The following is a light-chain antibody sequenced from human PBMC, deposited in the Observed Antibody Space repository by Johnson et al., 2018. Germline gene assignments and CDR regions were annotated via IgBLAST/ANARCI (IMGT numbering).Light chain of an antibody. CDR3: GTWDSSLSAGNV. CDR1: SSNIGNNY. CDR2: GNN. V-gene: IGLV1-51*02. Sequence: QSVLTQPPSVSAAPGQKVTISCSGSSSNIGNNYVSWYQQLPGTAPKLLIYGNNKRPSGIPDRFSGSKSGTSATLGITGLQTWDAADYYCGTWDSSLSAGNVFGTGTKVTVL. J-gene: IGLJ1*01.